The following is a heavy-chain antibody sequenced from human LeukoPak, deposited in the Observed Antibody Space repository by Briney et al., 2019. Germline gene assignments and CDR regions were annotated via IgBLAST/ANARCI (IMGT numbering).Heavy chain of an antibody. D-gene: IGHD1-26*01. CDR3: AKESQLSYSGTFYIDF. CDR2: ISYDGTNK. V-gene: IGHV3-30*18. J-gene: IGHJ4*02. Sequence: GRSLRLSCAASGFSFSSYAMHWARQAPGKGLEWVAVISYDGTNKDYADSVKGRFTISRDSSKSTLYLQMDSLRAEDTAIYYCAKESQLSYSGTFYIDFWGQGTLVTVSS. CDR1: GFSFSSYA.